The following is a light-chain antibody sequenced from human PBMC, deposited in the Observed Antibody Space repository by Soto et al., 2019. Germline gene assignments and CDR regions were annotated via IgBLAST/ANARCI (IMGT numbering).Light chain of an antibody. J-gene: IGKJ5*01. V-gene: IGKV3-11*01. CDR3: QQRSNWPPIT. CDR1: QSVHNF. CDR2: GAS. Sequence: EVVLTQFPATLSLSPRDRAALSCKASQSVHNFLAWYQQRPGQAPRLLIYGASNRAAGIPDRFSGSWSGTEFTLTINSLEPEDFAVYYCQQRSNWPPITFGQGPRLEIK.